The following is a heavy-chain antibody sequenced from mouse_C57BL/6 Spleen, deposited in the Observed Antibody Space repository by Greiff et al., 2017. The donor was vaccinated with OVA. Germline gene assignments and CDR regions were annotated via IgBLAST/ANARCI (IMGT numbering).Heavy chain of an antibody. CDR2: INPNNGGT. D-gene: IGHD4-1*01. J-gene: IGHJ2*01. CDR3: ATMGRGY. Sequence: VHVKQSGPELVKPGASVKIPCKASGYTFTDYNMDWVKQSHGKSLEWIGDINPNNGGTIYNQTFKGKATFTVDKSSSTAYMELRSLTSEDTAVYYCATMGRGYWGQGTTLTVSS. V-gene: IGHV1-18*01. CDR1: GYTFTDYN.